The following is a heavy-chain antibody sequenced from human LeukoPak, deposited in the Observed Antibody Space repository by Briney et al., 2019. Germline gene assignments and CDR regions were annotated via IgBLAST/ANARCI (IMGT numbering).Heavy chain of an antibody. CDR2: ISYSGST. J-gene: IGHJ4*02. CDR1: GGSINSGAHY. V-gene: IGHV4-30-4*01. CDR3: ARGFSH. Sequence: SQTLSLTCTVPGGSINSGAHYWSWVRQPPGKGLEWIGYISYSGSTYYNPSLKSRVTVSLDTSKNQFSLKLGSVTAADTAVYYCARGFSHWGQGTLVTVSS.